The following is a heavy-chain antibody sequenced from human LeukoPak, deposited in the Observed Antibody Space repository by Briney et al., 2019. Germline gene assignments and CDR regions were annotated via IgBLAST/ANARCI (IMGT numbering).Heavy chain of an antibody. CDR3: ARGNHYYDSSAYLAWESFQH. CDR2: IYYSGST. V-gene: IGHV4-59*01. CDR1: GGSISSYY. J-gene: IGHJ1*01. Sequence: PSETLSLTCTVSGGSISSYYWSWIRQPPGKGLEWIGYIYYSGSTNYNPSLKNRVTISVDTSKNQFSLKLSSVPAADTAVYYCARGNHYYDSSAYLAWESFQHWGQGTLVTVSS. D-gene: IGHD3-22*01.